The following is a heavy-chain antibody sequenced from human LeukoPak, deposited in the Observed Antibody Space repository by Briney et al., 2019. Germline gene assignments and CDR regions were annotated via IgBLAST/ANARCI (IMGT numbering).Heavy chain of an antibody. CDR3: ARDRTGGYFDY. V-gene: IGHV3-7*03. CDR1: GLTFSNYW. Sequence: PVGSLRLSCAASGLTFSNYWMSWVRQAPGKGLEWVANIKEDGSEKYYVDSMKGRFTISRDNAKNSLYLQMSSLRVEDTAVYYCARDRTGGYFDYWGQGTLVTVSS. D-gene: IGHD4-23*01. CDR2: IKEDGSEK. J-gene: IGHJ4*02.